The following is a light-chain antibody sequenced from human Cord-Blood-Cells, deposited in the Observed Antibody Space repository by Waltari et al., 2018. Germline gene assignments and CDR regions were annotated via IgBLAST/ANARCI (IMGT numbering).Light chain of an antibody. Sequence: QSALTQPASVSGSPGQSITISCTGTSSDVGGYNYVSWYQQHPGKAPKLIIYEVSNRPAGVAKRFSGSKAGNTASLTISGLQAEDEADYYCSSYTSSSTVFGGGTKLTVL. V-gene: IGLV2-14*01. CDR3: SSYTSSSTV. CDR2: EVS. J-gene: IGLJ2*01. CDR1: SSDVGGYNY.